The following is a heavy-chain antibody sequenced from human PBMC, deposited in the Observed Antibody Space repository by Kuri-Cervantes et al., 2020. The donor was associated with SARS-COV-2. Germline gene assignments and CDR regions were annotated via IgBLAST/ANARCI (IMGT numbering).Heavy chain of an antibody. CDR3: ARGQYSGYDLYFDY. V-gene: IGHV3-7*01. J-gene: IGHJ4*02. D-gene: IGHD5-12*01. CDR2: IKQDGSEK. CDR1: GFTFSSYS. Sequence: GESLKISCAATGFTFSSYSMNWVRQAPGKGLEWVANIKQDGSEKYYVDSVKGRFTISRDNAKNSLYPQMNSLRAEDTAVYYCARGQYSGYDLYFDYWGQGTLVTVSS.